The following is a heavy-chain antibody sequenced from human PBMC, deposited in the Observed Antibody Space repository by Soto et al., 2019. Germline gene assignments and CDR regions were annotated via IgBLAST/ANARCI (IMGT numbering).Heavy chain of an antibody. CDR1: GGSISSGGYA. V-gene: IGHV4-30-2*01. CDR3: ARSYSGGDAYCDY. CDR2: IYQSGST. D-gene: IGHD2-21*02. J-gene: IGHJ4*02. Sequence: SETLSLTCAVSGGSISSGGYAWACIRRPPGKGLEWVGYIYQSGSTYYNPSLKSRVTIAADRSQNQFSLNLASVTAADTAVDYCARSYSGGDAYCDYWGQGTVVTVSS.